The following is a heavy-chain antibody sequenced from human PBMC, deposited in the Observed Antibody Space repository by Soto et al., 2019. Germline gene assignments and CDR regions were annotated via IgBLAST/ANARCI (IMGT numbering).Heavy chain of an antibody. CDR1: RFTFSTYA. D-gene: IGHD2-21*01. CDR3: AKDWEHCDHPRCFGY. V-gene: IGHV3-23*01. Sequence: GGSLRLSCAASRFTFSTYAMSWVRQAPGKGLEWVSAISRGGDTTYYADSVKGRFTISRDNSRNTLYLQMNNLRADDTAVYYCAKDWEHCDHPRCFGYWGQGTLVTVSS. J-gene: IGHJ4*02. CDR2: ISRGGDTT.